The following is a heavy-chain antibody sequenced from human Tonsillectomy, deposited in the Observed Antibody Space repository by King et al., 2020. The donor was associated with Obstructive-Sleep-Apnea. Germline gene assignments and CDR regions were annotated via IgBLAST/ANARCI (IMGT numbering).Heavy chain of an antibody. CDR2: IYYSGST. D-gene: IGHD2-21*02. CDR1: GGSISSYY. Sequence: QLQESGPGLVKPSETLSLTCTVSGGSISSYYWSWIRQPPGKGLEWIGYIYYSGSTNYNPPLKSRVTISVDTSKNQFSLKLSSVTAADTAVYYCARSVVTAKDFDYWGQGTLVTVSS. CDR3: ARSVVTAKDFDY. V-gene: IGHV4-59*01. J-gene: IGHJ4*02.